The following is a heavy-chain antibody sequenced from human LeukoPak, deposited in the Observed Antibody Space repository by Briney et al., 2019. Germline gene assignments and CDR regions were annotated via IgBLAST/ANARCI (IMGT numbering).Heavy chain of an antibody. D-gene: IGHD3-22*01. V-gene: IGHV4-61*02. J-gene: IGHJ3*02. CDR1: GGSISSGSYY. Sequence: SETLSLTCTVSGGSISSGSYYWSWIRQRAGKGLEWIGRIYTSGSTNYNPSLKSRVTISVDTSKNQFSLKLSSVTAADTAVYYCARDPGYDSSGYRSAFDSWGQGTMVTVSS. CDR2: IYTSGST. CDR3: ARDPGYDSSGYRSAFDS.